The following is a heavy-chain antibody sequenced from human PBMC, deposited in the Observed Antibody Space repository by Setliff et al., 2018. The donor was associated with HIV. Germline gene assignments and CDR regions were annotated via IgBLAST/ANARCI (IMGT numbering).Heavy chain of an antibody. Sequence: GGSLRLSCAASGSTFSSYTINWVRQAPGEGLEWLASISSTGAYTHYADSLKGRFTISRDNAKKSVWLQMNSLRAEDTAVYYCARLPGYCSSSSCYGYLDYWGPGTLVTVSS. CDR1: GSTFSSYT. V-gene: IGHV3-21*01. CDR3: ARLPGYCSSSSCYGYLDY. J-gene: IGHJ4*02. D-gene: IGHD2-2*01. CDR2: ISSTGAYT.